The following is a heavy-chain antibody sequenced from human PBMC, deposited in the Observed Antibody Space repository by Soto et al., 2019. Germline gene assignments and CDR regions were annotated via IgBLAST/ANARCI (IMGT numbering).Heavy chain of an antibody. CDR1: GFTFSTYW. D-gene: IGHD6-19*01. CDR3: AGCSGWLERD. J-gene: IGHJ4*02. CDR2: IKQDGSEK. V-gene: IGHV3-7*01. Sequence: EVQLVESGGGLVQPGGSLRLSCAASGFTFSTYWMNWVRQAPGRGLEWVANIKQDGSEKYYVDSVKGRFTISRDNAKRSLYLQMNSLRAEDTAVYYCAGCSGWLERDWGQGTVVTVSS.